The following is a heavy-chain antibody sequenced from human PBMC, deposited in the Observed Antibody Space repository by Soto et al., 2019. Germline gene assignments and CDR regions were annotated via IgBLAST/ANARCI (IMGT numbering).Heavy chain of an antibody. V-gene: IGHV3-30*18. CDR3: AKERTDYYDSSGYYYYYYYGMDV. Sequence: QVQLVESGGGVVQPGRSLRLSCAASGFTFSSYGMHWVRQAPGKGLEWVAVISYDGSNKYYADSVKGRFTISRDNSKNTLYLQMNSLRAEDTAVYYCAKERTDYYDSSGYYYYYYYGMDVWGQGTTVTVSS. J-gene: IGHJ6*02. D-gene: IGHD3-22*01. CDR1: GFTFSSYG. CDR2: ISYDGSNK.